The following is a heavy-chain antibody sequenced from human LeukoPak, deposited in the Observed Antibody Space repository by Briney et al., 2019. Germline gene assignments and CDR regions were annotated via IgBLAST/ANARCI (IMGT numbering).Heavy chain of an antibody. Sequence: PAGSLRLSCAASGFTFSTSAMNWIRQAPGEGLVWFSRINSDGSSTSNADSVKGRFTISRDNAKNTLYLQMNSLRAEDTAVYYCARDLSGTYYIDHWGQGTLVTVSS. D-gene: IGHD1-26*01. CDR1: GFTFSTSA. CDR3: ARDLSGTYYIDH. CDR2: INSDGSST. V-gene: IGHV3-74*01. J-gene: IGHJ4*02.